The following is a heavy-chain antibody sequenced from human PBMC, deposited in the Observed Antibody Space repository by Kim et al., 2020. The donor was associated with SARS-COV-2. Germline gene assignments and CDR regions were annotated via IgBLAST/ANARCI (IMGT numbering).Heavy chain of an antibody. Sequence: SPSFQGQVTISADKSINTAYLHWSSLKASDTAMYYCARHGGTGQESWFDPWGQGTLVTVSS. D-gene: IGHD2-15*01. V-gene: IGHV5-51*01. J-gene: IGHJ5*02. CDR3: ARHGGTGQESWFDP.